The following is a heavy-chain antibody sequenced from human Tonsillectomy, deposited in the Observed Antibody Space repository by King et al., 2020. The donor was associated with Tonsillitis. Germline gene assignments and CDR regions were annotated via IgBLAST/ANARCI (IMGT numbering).Heavy chain of an antibody. CDR2: IYYIGST. D-gene: IGHD3-10*01. Sequence: QLQESGPGLVKPSETLSLTCTVSGGSISSSRYYWGWIRQPPGKGLEWIGNIYYIGSTYFNPSLKSRVTISVDTSKNQCALKLSSVTAADTAVYYCARSYRSGSHIDFWGQGTLVTVSS. J-gene: IGHJ4*02. CDR3: ARSYRSGSHIDF. V-gene: IGHV4-39*06. CDR1: GGSISSSRYY.